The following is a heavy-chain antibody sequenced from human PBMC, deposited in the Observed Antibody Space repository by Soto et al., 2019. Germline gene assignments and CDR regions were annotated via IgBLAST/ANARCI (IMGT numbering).Heavy chain of an antibody. CDR3: AXAGHHRFDN. D-gene: IGHD1-1*01. V-gene: IGHV3-74*01. Sequence: VASLRLSFPPSELSFSTSWMHQFRQAPGEGLVWVSRINPDGRTINYADSVKGRFTISRDNAKNTLYRQMNILSVEDTAVYFYAXAGHHRFDNWGLGTLVTVSS. J-gene: IGHJ4*02. CDR2: INPDGRTI. CDR1: ELSFSTSW.